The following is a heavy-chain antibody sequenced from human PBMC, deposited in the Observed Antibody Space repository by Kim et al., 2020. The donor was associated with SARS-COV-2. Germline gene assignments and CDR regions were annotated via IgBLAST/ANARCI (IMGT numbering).Heavy chain of an antibody. V-gene: IGHV3-30*18. D-gene: IGHD3-10*01. CDR1: GFTFSSYG. CDR2: ISYDGSNK. Sequence: GGSLRLSCAASGFTFSSYGMHWVRQAPGKGLEWVAVISYDGSNKYYADSVKGRFTISRDNSKNTLYLQMNSLRAEDTAVYYCAKSLYLWWFGERSDYYGMDVWGQGTTVTVSS. J-gene: IGHJ6*02. CDR3: AKSLYLWWFGERSDYYGMDV.